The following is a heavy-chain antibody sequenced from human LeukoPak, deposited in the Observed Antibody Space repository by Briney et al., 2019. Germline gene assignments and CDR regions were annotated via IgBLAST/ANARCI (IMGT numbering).Heavy chain of an antibody. D-gene: IGHD6-19*01. CDR1: GGSISSGSYY. J-gene: IGHJ5*02. CDR3: ARTSSGGYNWFDP. CDR2: IYTSGST. V-gene: IGHV4-61*02. Sequence: SETLSLTCTVSGGSISSGSYYRSWIRQPAGKGLEWIGRIYTSGSTNYNPSLKSRVTISVDTSKNQFSLKLSSVTAADTAVYYCARTSSGGYNWFDPWGQGTLVTVSS.